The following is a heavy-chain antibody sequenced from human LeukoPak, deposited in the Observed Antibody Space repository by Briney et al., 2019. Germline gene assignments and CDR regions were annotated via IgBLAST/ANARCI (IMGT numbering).Heavy chain of an antibody. CDR1: GFTFSSYA. CDR2: ISSSSSYI. D-gene: IGHD3-10*01. V-gene: IGHV3-21*01. Sequence: GGSLRLSCAASGFTFSSYAMSWVRQAPGKGLEWVSSISSSSSYIYYADSVKGRFTISRDNAKNSLYLQMNSLRAEDTAVYYCARDSGRGSDLDYWGQGTLVTVSS. J-gene: IGHJ4*02. CDR3: ARDSGRGSDLDY.